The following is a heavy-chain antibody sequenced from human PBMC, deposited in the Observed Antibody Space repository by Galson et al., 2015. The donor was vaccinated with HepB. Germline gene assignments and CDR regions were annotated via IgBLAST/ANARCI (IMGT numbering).Heavy chain of an antibody. V-gene: IGHV2-70*11. CDR2: IDWDDDE. D-gene: IGHD3-16*02. Sequence: PPGKALEWLARIDWDDDEYYTTPLKTRLTISKDTSKNQVVLTMTNMDPVDTATYYCARIRAYYDYVWGSYRPGFGMDVWGQGTTVTVSS. J-gene: IGHJ6*02. CDR3: ARIRAYYDYVWGSYRPGFGMDV.